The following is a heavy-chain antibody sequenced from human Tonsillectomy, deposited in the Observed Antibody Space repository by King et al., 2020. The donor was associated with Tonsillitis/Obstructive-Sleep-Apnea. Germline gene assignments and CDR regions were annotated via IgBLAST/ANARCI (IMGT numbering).Heavy chain of an antibody. CDR3: ARDAARGRFDP. Sequence: VQLQESGPGLVKPSETLSLTCTVSGGSISSYYWSWIRQPPGKGLEWIGDIYYSGSTNYNPSLKRRVTISVDTSKNQFSLKLSSVTAADTAVYYCARDAARGRFDPWGQGTLVTVSS. CDR1: GGSISSYY. CDR2: IYYSGST. V-gene: IGHV4-59*01. D-gene: IGHD6-6*01. J-gene: IGHJ5*02.